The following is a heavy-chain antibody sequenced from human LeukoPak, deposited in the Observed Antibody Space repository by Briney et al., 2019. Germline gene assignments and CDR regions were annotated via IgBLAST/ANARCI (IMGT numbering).Heavy chain of an antibody. CDR1: GFTFSSYS. CDR3: ASSGSYRFDY. J-gene: IGHJ4*02. D-gene: IGHD1-26*01. CDR2: ITASGTAM. Sequence: GGSLRLSCAASGFTFSSYSMNWVRQAPGKGLEWVSHITASGTAMFYADSVKGRFTISRDNAKNSLYLQMNSLRGEDTAVYYCASSGSYRFDYWGQGTLVTVSS. V-gene: IGHV3-48*01.